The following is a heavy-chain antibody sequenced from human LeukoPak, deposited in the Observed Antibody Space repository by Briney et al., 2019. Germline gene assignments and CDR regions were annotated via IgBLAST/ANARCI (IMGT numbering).Heavy chain of an antibody. V-gene: IGHV3-11*01. CDR2: ISISGTTT. J-gene: IGHJ4*02. CDR3: ARGTMASDF. CDR1: GFTFSDYY. D-gene: IGHD3-10*01. Sequence: GGSLRLSCAASGFTFSDYYMTWIRQTPGKGLEWVSYISISGTTTFYVDSVKGRFTISRDNTKNSLYVQMNSLRAEDTAMYYCARGTMASDFWGQGTLVTVSS.